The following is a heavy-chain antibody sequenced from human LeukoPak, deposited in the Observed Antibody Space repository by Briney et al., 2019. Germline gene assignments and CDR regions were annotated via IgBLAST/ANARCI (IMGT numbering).Heavy chain of an antibody. D-gene: IGHD6-13*01. CDR2: IYYSGST. CDR1: GGSISSYY. V-gene: IGHV4-59*08. CDR3: ARQSNSSWYGRRYYYYMDV. Sequence: SETLSLTCTVSGGSISSYYWSWIRQPPGKGLEWIGYIYYSGSTNYNPSLKSRVTISVDTSKNQFSLKLSSVIAADTAVYYCARQSNSSWYGRRYYYYMDVWGKGTTVTISS. J-gene: IGHJ6*03.